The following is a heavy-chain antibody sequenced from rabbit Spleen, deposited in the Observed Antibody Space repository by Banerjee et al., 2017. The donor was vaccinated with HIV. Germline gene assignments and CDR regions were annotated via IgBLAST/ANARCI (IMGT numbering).Heavy chain of an antibody. CDR2: IYAGSSGST. Sequence: QSLEESGGDLVKPGASLTLTCTASGFSFSSSYYMCWVRQAPGKGLEWIACIYAGSSGSTYYASWAKGRFTISKTSSTTVTLQMTSLTAADTATYFCARGYAGYGYANLWGPGTLVTVS. J-gene: IGHJ4*01. D-gene: IGHD6-1*01. V-gene: IGHV1S40*01. CDR3: ARGYAGYGYANL. CDR1: GFSFSSSYY.